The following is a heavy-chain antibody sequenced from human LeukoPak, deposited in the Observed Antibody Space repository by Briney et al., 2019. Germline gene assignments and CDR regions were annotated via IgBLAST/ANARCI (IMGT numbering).Heavy chain of an antibody. J-gene: IGHJ4*02. Sequence: WGSLRLSCAASGFTFSTYVMHWVRQAPGKGLEYVSGISSNGVSTYYANSVKGRFTISRDNSKNTLDLQMGSLRVEDMAVYYCARVVGYSGSFCFDYWGQGTLVTVSS. CDR3: ARVVGYSGSFCFDY. CDR1: GFTFSTYV. D-gene: IGHD1-26*01. CDR2: ISSNGVST. V-gene: IGHV3-64*01.